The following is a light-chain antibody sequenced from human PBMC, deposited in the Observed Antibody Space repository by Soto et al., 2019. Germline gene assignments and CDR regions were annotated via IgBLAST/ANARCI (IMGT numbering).Light chain of an antibody. CDR3: QQYESYSPLT. V-gene: IGKV1-5*01. J-gene: IGKJ4*01. CDR1: QSIRSR. CDR2: GAS. Sequence: DIQMTKSPSTLSASVGDRVTFTCRASQSIRSRLAWYQQKPGKAPSLLISGASTLESGVPSRFSGRRSGTEFTLTIAGLQPEDLATYYCQQYESYSPLTFGGGTKVDI.